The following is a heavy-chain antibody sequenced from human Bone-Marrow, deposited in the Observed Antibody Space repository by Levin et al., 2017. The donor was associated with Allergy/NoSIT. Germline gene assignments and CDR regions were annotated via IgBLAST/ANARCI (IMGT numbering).Heavy chain of an antibody. CDR1: GFSLSDVW. D-gene: IGHD2-15*01. J-gene: IGHJ4*02. CDR2: IKRKIDGETT. CDR3: ATGDCSGGSCHFYDF. V-gene: IGHV3-15*05. Sequence: KSGGSLRLSCVASGFSLSDVWMTWVRQAPGKGLEWVGRIKRKIDGETTDYTPPVKGRFTISRDDSRNTLYLQMNSLKNEDTAVYFCATGDCSGGSCHFYDFWGQGTLVTVSS.